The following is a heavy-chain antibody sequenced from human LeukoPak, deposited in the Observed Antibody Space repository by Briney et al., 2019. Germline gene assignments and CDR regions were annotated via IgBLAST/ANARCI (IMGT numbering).Heavy chain of an antibody. CDR2: IYYSGST. J-gene: IGHJ4*02. CDR3: ARGQGTVTTH. V-gene: IGHV4-31*03. Sequence: SETLSLTCTVSGGSISSGGYYWSWIRQHPGKGLEWIGYIYYSGSTYYNPSLKSRVTISVDTSKNQFSLKLSSVTAADTAVYYCARGQGTVTTHWGQGTLVTVSS. CDR1: GGSISSGGYY. D-gene: IGHD4-17*01.